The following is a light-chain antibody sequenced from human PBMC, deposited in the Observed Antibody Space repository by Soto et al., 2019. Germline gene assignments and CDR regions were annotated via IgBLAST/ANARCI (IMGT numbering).Light chain of an antibody. V-gene: IGLV2-14*01. J-gene: IGLJ2*01. CDR1: SSDIGGYIY. Sequence: QSALTQPASVSASPGQSITISCTGTSSDIGGYIYVSWYQHHPGKAPRLMIYEVSSRPSGVSNRFSGSKSDNTASLTISGLQAEDEAQYYCSSYSSANTVIFGGGTKLTVL. CDR3: SSYSSANTVI. CDR2: EVS.